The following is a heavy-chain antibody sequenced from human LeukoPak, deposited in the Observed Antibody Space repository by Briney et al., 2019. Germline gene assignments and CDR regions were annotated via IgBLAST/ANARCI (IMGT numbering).Heavy chain of an antibody. Sequence: PGGSLRLSCAASGFTFSSYAMSWVRQAPGKGLEWVSAISGSGGSTYYADSVKGRFAISRDNSKNTLYLQMNSLRAEDTAVYYCAKDHPIVVVPASIGYFDYWGQGTLVTVSS. CDR1: GFTFSSYA. CDR2: ISGSGGST. J-gene: IGHJ4*02. V-gene: IGHV3-23*01. CDR3: AKDHPIVVVPASIGYFDY. D-gene: IGHD2-2*01.